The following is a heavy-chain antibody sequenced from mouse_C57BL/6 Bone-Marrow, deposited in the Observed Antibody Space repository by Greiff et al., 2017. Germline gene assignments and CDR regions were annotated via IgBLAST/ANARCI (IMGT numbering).Heavy chain of an antibody. D-gene: IGHD1-1*01. CDR1: GFTFSSYG. V-gene: IGHV5-6*02. Sequence: EVKLMESGGDLVKPGGSLKLSCAASGFTFSSYGMSWVRQTPDKRLEWVATISSGGSYTYYPDSVKGRFTISRDNAKNTLYLQLSSLTSEDTAMYYCARRGLRWYFDVWGTGTTVTVSS. J-gene: IGHJ1*03. CDR3: ARRGLRWYFDV. CDR2: ISSGGSYT.